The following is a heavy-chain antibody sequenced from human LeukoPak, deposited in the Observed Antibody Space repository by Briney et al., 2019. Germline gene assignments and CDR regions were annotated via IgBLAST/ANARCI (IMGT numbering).Heavy chain of an antibody. J-gene: IGHJ4*01. D-gene: IGHD5-18*01. CDR2: INHSGST. V-gene: IGHV4-39*07. Sequence: SETLSLTCTVSGGSLRSSGHWWVWIRQPPGKGLEWIGEINHSGSTNYNPSPKSRVTISVDTSKNQFSLKLSSVTAADTAVYYCASRDTATGLDWGQGTLVTVSS. CDR3: ASRDTATGLD. CDR1: GGSLRSSGHW.